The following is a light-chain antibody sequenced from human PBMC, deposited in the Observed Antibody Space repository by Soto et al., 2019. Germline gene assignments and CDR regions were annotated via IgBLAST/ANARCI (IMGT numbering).Light chain of an antibody. V-gene: IGKV3-20*01. CDR2: GAS. CDR3: QQYGSSLYT. CDR1: QSVSSSH. Sequence: EIVLTQSPGTLSLSPGERATLSCRDSQSVSSSHLAWYQQKPGQAPRLLIYGASSRATGIPDRFSGSGSGTDFTLTISRLEPEDFAVYYCQQYGSSLYTFGQGTKLEIK. J-gene: IGKJ2*01.